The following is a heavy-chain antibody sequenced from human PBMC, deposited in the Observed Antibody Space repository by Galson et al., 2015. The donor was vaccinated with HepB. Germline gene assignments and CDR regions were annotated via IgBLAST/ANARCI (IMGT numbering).Heavy chain of an antibody. CDR3: ARGGVIGYCSGGSCYRLWFDP. D-gene: IGHD2-15*01. V-gene: IGHV1-69*13. CDR1: GGTFSSYA. CDR2: IIPIFGIA. Sequence: SVKVSCKASGGTFSSYAISWVRQAPGQGLEWMGGIIPIFGIANYAQKFQGRVTITADESTSTAYMELSSLRSEGTAVYYCARGGVIGYCSGGSCYRLWFDPWGQGTLVTVSS. J-gene: IGHJ5*02.